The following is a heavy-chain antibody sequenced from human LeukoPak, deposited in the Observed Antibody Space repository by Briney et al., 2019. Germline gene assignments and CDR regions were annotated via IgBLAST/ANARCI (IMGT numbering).Heavy chain of an antibody. CDR3: ARDGAAAGRNWFDP. CDR2: ISAYNSNT. J-gene: IGHJ5*02. CDR1: GYTFTSYG. V-gene: IGHV1-18*01. Sequence: GASVTVSCNASGYTFTSYGISWVRQAPGQGLEWIGWISAYNSNTNYAQKLQGRVTMPTDTSTSTAYMELRSLRSDGTAVYYCARDGAAAGRNWFDPWGQGTLVTVSS. D-gene: IGHD6-13*01.